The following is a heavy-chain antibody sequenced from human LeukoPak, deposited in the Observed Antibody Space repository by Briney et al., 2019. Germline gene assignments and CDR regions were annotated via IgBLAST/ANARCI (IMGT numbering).Heavy chain of an antibody. CDR1: GFTFSNYA. D-gene: IGHD6-19*01. Sequence: GGSLRLSCAASGFTFSNYAMSWVRQAPGKGLEWVSSISGYGGDTYYTDSVKGRFTISRDNSKNTLYLQMNSLRAENTAIYYCAKVASNSGKGGAFDIWGQGTMVTVSS. V-gene: IGHV3-23*01. CDR2: ISGYGGDT. J-gene: IGHJ3*02. CDR3: AKVASNSGKGGAFDI.